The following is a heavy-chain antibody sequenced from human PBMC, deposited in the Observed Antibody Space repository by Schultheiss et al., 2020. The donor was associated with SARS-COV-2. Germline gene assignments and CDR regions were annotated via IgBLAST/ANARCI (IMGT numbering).Heavy chain of an antibody. CDR2: INHSGST. D-gene: IGHD4-17*01. V-gene: IGHV4-39*07. CDR3: ARDMSNGGYDL. CDR1: GGSIGGGGYY. J-gene: IGHJ5*02. Sequence: SETLSLTCTVSGGSIGGGGYYWSWIRQPPGKGLEWIGEINHSGSTNYNPSLKSRVTISVDTSKNQFSLKLSSVTAADTAVYYCARDMSNGGYDLWGQGTLVTVSS.